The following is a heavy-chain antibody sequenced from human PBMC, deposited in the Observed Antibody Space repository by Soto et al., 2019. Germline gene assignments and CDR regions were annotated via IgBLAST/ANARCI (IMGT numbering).Heavy chain of an antibody. D-gene: IGHD1-1*01. Sequence: KSSETLSLTCTVSGGSISSGGYYWSWIRQHPGKGLEWIGHISYSGSTHYNPSLKSRVNISVDTSNNHLSLRLSSVTAADTAVYYCARVGSSQIWRWFDPWGQGTLVTVSS. CDR3: ARVGSSQIWRWFDP. CDR2: ISYSGST. J-gene: IGHJ5*02. CDR1: GGSISSGGYY. V-gene: IGHV4-31*03.